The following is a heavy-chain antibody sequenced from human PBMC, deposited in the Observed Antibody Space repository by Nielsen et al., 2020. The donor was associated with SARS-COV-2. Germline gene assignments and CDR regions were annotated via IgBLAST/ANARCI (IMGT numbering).Heavy chain of an antibody. CDR1: GFTFDDYA. V-gene: IGHV3-9*01. D-gene: IGHD6-13*01. CDR3: ARDMAAAGDDAFDI. J-gene: IGHJ3*02. Sequence: SLKISCAASGFTFDDYAMHWVRQAPGKGLEWVSGISWNSGSIGYADSVKGRFTISRDNAKNSLYLQMNSLRAEDTAVYYCARDMAAAGDDAFDIWGQGTMVTVSS. CDR2: ISWNSGSI.